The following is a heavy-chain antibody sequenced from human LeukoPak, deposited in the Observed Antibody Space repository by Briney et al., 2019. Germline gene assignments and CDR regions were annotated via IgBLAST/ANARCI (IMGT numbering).Heavy chain of an antibody. CDR1: GGSFSGYY. J-gene: IGHJ5*02. CDR3: ARARYYYGRPQGWFDP. V-gene: IGHV4-34*01. D-gene: IGHD3-10*01. CDR2: INHSGST. Sequence: SETLSLTCAVYGGSFSGYYWSWICQPPGKGLEWIGEINHSGSTYYNPSLKSRVAISVDTSKNQFSLKLSSVTAADTAVYYCARARYYYGRPQGWFDPWGQGTLVTVSS.